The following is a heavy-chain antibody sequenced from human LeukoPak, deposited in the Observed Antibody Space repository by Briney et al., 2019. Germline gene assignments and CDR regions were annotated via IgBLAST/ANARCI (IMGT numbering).Heavy chain of an antibody. CDR3: ARRHELGSFDY. V-gene: IGHV5-51*01. Sequence: NAGESLQISCKGSGYSFTSYWIGWVRQMPGKGLEWMGIIYPGDSDTRYSPSFQGQVTISADKSNSTAYLQWSSLKASDTAMYYCARRHELGSFDYWGQGTLVTVSS. CDR2: IYPGDSDT. CDR1: GYSFTSYW. D-gene: IGHD7-27*01. J-gene: IGHJ4*02.